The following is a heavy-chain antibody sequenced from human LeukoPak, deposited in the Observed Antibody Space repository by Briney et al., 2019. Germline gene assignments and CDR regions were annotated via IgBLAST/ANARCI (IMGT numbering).Heavy chain of an antibody. D-gene: IGHD4-17*01. Sequence: SETLSLTCAVSSGSLSGYSWGWIRQAPGKGLDWIGEIHHSGSTTYNSSLKNRVTISLDKPKSQFSLILTSVTAADTAIYYCTRQSGTVTPIDYWGQGILVTVSS. V-gene: IGHV4-34*01. CDR3: TRQSGTVTPIDY. J-gene: IGHJ4*02. CDR2: IHHSGST. CDR1: SGSLSGYS.